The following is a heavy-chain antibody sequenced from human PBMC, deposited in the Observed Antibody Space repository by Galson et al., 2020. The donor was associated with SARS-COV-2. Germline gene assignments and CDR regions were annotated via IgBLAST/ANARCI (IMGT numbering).Heavy chain of an antibody. CDR1: GGSMNRGSYY. CDR3: RQFALWAVPIDY. Sequence: SETLSLTCTVSGGSMNRGSYYWNWIRQPAGKGLEWIGHVFITGTTNYNPSLKSRATISLDTSKNQFSLKLTSVTAADTAVYYCRQFALWAVPIDYWGQGTLVTVSS. CDR2: VFITGTT. V-gene: IGHV4-61*09. D-gene: IGHD3-16*01. J-gene: IGHJ4*02.